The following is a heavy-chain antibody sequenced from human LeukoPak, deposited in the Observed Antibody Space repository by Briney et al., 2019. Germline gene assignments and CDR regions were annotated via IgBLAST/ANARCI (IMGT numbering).Heavy chain of an antibody. CDR2: IKTKTAGGTI. D-gene: IGHD3-22*01. CDR1: GSTFSNAW. Sequence: GGSLRLSCAASGSTFSNAWMNWVRQAPGKGLEWVGRIKTKTAGGTIDYAAPVKGRFTISRDDSKTMLYLQMNSLKTEDTAVYFCTTDYYDSSGYVFWGQGTLVTVSS. CDR3: TTDYYDSSGYVF. V-gene: IGHV3-15*07. J-gene: IGHJ4*02.